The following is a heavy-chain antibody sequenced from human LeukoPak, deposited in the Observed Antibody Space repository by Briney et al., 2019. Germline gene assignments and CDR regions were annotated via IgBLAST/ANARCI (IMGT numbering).Heavy chain of an antibody. CDR3: AIGLFEEQQPY. CDR2: ILSDGSSP. CDR1: GFTFSRYW. Sequence: QPGGCLRLSCAASGFTFSRYWMHSVRQAPGKGLEWVSRILSDGSSPRFAESVKGRFAISRDNAKNTLYLLMNSLRAEDTAVYYCAIGLFEEQQPYWGQGTLVTVSS. D-gene: IGHD6-13*01. V-gene: IGHV3-74*01. J-gene: IGHJ4*02.